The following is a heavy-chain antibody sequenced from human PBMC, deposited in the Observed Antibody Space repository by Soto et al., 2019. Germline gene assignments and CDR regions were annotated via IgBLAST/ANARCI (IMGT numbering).Heavy chain of an antibody. D-gene: IGHD3-10*01. Sequence: ASVKVSCKASGYTFTSYGISWVRQAPGQGLEWMGWISAYNGNKNYAQKLQGRVTMTTDTSTSTAYMELRSLRSDDTAVYYCARSPYYYGSGSYYKSDDYYYYGMDVWGQGTTVTVSS. CDR3: ARSPYYYGSGSYYKSDDYYYYGMDV. J-gene: IGHJ6*02. CDR2: ISAYNGNK. V-gene: IGHV1-18*01. CDR1: GYTFTSYG.